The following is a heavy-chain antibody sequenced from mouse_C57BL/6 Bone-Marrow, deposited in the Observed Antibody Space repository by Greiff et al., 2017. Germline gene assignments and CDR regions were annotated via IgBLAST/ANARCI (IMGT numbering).Heavy chain of an antibody. CDR3: ASRITTVVPPWSFDV. Sequence: EVQRVESGGGLVKPGGSLKLSCAASGFTFSDYGMHWVRQAPEKGLEWVAYISSGSSTIYYADTVKGRFTISRDNAKNTLFLQMTSLRSEDTAMYYCASRITTVVPPWSFDVWGTGTTVTVSS. CDR2: ISSGSSTI. CDR1: GFTFSDYG. V-gene: IGHV5-17*01. J-gene: IGHJ1*03. D-gene: IGHD1-1*01.